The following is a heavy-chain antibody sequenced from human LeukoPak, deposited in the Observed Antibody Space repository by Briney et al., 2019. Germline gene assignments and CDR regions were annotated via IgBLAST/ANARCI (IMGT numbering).Heavy chain of an antibody. J-gene: IGHJ6*03. CDR2: ISAYNGNT. CDR3: ARYGGYDFWSTYYYYYYMDV. CDR1: GYTFTSYG. D-gene: IGHD3-3*01. V-gene: IGHV1-18*01. Sequence: ASVKVSCKASGYTFTSYGISWVRQAPGQGLEWMGWISAYNGNTNYAQKLQGRVTMTTDTSTSTAYMELRSLRSDDTAVYYCARYGGYDFWSTYYYYYYMDVWGNGTTVTVSS.